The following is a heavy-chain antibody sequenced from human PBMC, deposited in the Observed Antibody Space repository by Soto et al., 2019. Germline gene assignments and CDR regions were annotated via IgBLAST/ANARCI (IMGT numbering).Heavy chain of an antibody. CDR1: EFSFSSYG. D-gene: IGHD6-25*01. CDR2: ISSDASEK. CDR3: AKNTESGKWYFEL. Sequence: QVHLVGSGGGVVQPGRSLRLSCGASEFSFSSYGMHWVRQTPDKGLEWVAAISSDASEKFYSDSVKGRFTISRDNFKNTLYLQMNSLSDEDTAMYYCAKNTESGKWYFELWGRGTQVTVSS. J-gene: IGHJ2*01. V-gene: IGHV3-30*18.